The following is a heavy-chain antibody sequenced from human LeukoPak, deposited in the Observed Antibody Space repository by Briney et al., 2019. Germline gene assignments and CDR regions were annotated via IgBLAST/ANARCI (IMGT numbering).Heavy chain of an antibody. Sequence: SETLSLTCTVSGGSISSYYWSWIRQPPGKGLEWIGEINHSGSTNYNPSLKSRVTISVDTSKNQFSLKLSSVTAADTAVYYCAREEIVPAAILNYWGQGTLVTVSS. CDR1: GGSISSYY. CDR3: AREEIVPAAILNY. V-gene: IGHV4-34*01. J-gene: IGHJ4*02. CDR2: INHSGST. D-gene: IGHD2-2*01.